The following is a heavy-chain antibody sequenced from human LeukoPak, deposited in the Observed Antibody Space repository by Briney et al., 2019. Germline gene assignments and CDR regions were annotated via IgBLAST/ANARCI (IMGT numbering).Heavy chain of an antibody. CDR3: ARERHDYVWGSYRYSIGY. V-gene: IGHV1-2*06. Sequence: ASVKVSCKASGYTFTGYYMHWVRQAPGQGLEWMGRINPNSGGTNYAQKFQGRVTMTRDTSISTAYMELSRLRSDDTAVYYCARERHDYVWGSYRYSIGYWGQGTLVTVSS. CDR2: INPNSGGT. CDR1: GYTFTGYY. D-gene: IGHD3-16*02. J-gene: IGHJ4*02.